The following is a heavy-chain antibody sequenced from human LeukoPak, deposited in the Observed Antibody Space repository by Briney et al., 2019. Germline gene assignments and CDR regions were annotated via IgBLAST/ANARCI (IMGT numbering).Heavy chain of an antibody. J-gene: IGHJ3*02. V-gene: IGHV3-30*02. Sequence: GGSLRLSCTASGFTFSSYGMHWVRQAPGKGLEWVAYIQYDGSNQQYADSVKGRFSISRDRSKNIPYLQMNSLRAEDTAVYYCARVAVVAATTPDAFDIWGQGTMVTVSS. CDR3: ARVAVVAATTPDAFDI. D-gene: IGHD2-15*01. CDR1: GFTFSSYG. CDR2: IQYDGSNQ.